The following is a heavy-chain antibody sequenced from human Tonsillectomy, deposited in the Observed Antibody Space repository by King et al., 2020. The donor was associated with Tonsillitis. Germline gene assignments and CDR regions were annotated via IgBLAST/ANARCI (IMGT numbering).Heavy chain of an antibody. CDR3: SLLKGYYMDV. CDR1: GGTFSNFV. Sequence: QLVQYGTEVKKPGSSVKVSCKASGGTFSNFVINGVRQSPGQGLEWMGTIIPLFGTTYYAKKFQGLFTITADESTSTAYMERTSLRSEDAAVYYCSLLKGYYMDVWGEGTTVIVSS. J-gene: IGHJ6*03. V-gene: IGHV1-69*18. CDR2: IIPLFGTT.